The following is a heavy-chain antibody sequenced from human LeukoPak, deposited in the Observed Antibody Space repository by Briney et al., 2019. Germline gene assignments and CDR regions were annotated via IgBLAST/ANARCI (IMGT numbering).Heavy chain of an antibody. V-gene: IGHV3-30-3*01. Sequence: PGGSLRLSCAASGFTFSSYAMHWVRQAPGKGLEWVAVISYDGSNKYYADSVKGRFTISRDNSKNTLYLQMNSLRAEDTAVYYCARSRGVLDYFHHWGQGTLVTVSS. CDR2: ISYDGSNK. D-gene: IGHD3-3*01. CDR3: ARSRGVLDYFHH. CDR1: GFTFSSYA. J-gene: IGHJ1*01.